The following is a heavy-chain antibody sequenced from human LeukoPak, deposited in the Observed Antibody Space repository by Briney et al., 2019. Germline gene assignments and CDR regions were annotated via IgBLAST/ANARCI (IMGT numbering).Heavy chain of an antibody. J-gene: IGHJ6*03. CDR2: IYTSGST. CDR3: ARGAAFGGVIVGNYMDV. Sequence: PSETLSLTCTASGGSISSGSYYWSWIRQPAGKGLEWIGRIYTSGSTNYNPSLKSRVTISVDTSKNQFSLKLSSVTAADTAVYYCARGAAFGGVIVGNYMDVWGKGTTVTISS. V-gene: IGHV4-61*02. D-gene: IGHD3-16*02. CDR1: GGSISSGSYY.